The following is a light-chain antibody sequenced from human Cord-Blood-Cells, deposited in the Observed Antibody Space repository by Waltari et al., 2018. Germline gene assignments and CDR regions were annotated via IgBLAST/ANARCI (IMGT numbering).Light chain of an antibody. V-gene: IGLV2-23*01. J-gene: IGLJ3*02. CDR3: CSYAGSSTSWV. Sequence: QSVLTQPASVSGSPGQSITISCTGTSSDVGGYNLVPWYQQHPGKAPKLMIYEGSKRPSGVSNRFSGSKSGNTASLTISGLQAEDEADYYCCSYAGSSTSWVFGGGTKLTVL. CDR1: SSDVGGYNL. CDR2: EGS.